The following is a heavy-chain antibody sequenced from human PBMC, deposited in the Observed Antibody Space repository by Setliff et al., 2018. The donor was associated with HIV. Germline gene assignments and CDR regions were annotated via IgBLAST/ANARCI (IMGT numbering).Heavy chain of an antibody. V-gene: IGHV1-69*05. Sequence: SVKVSCKASGGTFINYAISWVRQAPGQGLEWMGGIIPMYSAANYAQEFQGRVTITKDTSASTAYMELSSLRSEDMAVYYCAREGAAAGLDLDYWGQGTLVTVSS. CDR3: AREGAAAGLDLDY. J-gene: IGHJ4*02. CDR1: GGTFINYA. D-gene: IGHD6-13*01. CDR2: IIPMYSAA.